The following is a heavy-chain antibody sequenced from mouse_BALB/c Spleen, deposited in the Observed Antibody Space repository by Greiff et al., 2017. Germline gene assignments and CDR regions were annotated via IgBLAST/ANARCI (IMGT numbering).Heavy chain of an antibody. V-gene: IGHV3-1*02. CDR2: IHYSGST. J-gene: IGHJ2*01. D-gene: IGHD1-1*01. Sequence: EVKLVESGPDLVKPSQSLSLTCTVTGYSITSGYSWHWIRQFPGNKLEWMGYIHYSGSTNYNPSLKSRISITRDTSKNQFFLQLNSVTTEDTATYYCARSPFITTVGGYFDYWGQGTTLTVSS. CDR1: GYSITSGYS. CDR3: ARSPFITTVGGYFDY.